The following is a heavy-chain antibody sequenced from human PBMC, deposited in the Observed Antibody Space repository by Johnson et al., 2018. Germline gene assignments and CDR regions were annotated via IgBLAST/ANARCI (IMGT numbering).Heavy chain of an antibody. V-gene: IGHV3-23*04. J-gene: IGHJ6*02. CDR1: GLTFSTYA. CDR3: ARDRSYDVSGTYFKGMDV. D-gene: IGHD3-10*01. Sequence: VQLVQSGGGLVQPGGSLRLSCNASGLTFSTYAMNWVRQSPGKGLQWVSSISGRGGTTEYADFVEGRFSISRDNSKNTLYRQMNCLTPEDTALYYCARDRSYDVSGTYFKGMDVWGQGTTVTVSS. CDR2: ISGRGGTT.